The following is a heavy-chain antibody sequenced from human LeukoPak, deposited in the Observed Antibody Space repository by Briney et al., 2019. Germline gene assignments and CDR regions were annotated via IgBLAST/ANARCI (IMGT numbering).Heavy chain of an antibody. D-gene: IGHD4-23*01. CDR1: GGSISSSSYY. CDR2: IYYSGST. J-gene: IGHJ4*02. Sequence: SETLSLTCTVSGGSISSSSYYWGWIRQPPGKGLEWIGSIYYSGSTYYNPSLKSRVTISVDTSKNQFSLKLSSVTAADTAVYYCAKSLITVVMWARYGCWGQGTLVTVSS. V-gene: IGHV4-39*01. CDR3: AKSLITVVMWARYGC.